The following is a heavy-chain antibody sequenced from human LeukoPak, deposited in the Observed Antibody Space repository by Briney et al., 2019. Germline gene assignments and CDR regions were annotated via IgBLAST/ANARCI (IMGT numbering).Heavy chain of an antibody. Sequence: ASVEVSCKASGYTFTSYYMHWVRQAPGQGLEWMGIINPSGGSTSYAQKFQGRVTMTRDTSTSTVYMELSSLRSEDTAVYYCARFLGYCSSTSCHYYFDYWGQGTLVTVSS. J-gene: IGHJ4*02. CDR1: GYTFTSYY. CDR3: ARFLGYCSSTSCHYYFDY. D-gene: IGHD2-2*03. CDR2: INPSGGST. V-gene: IGHV1-46*03.